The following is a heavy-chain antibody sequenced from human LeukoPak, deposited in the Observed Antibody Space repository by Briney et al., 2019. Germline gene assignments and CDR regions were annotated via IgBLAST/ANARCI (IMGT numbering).Heavy chain of an antibody. D-gene: IGHD1-1*01. CDR3: ARGTRGSDSSFDF. Sequence: PSETLSLTCTVSGGSISSGGYYWSWIRQHPGKGLEWIGYIYYSGSTYYNPSLKSRVTISVDTSKNQFSLKLSSVTAADTAVYYCARGTRGSDSSFDFWGQGTLVTVSS. CDR2: IYYSGST. V-gene: IGHV4-31*03. CDR1: GGSISSGGYY. J-gene: IGHJ4*02.